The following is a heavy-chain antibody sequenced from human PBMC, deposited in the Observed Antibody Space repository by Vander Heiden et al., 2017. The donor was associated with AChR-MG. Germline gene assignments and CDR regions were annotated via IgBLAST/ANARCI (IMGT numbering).Heavy chain of an antibody. J-gene: IGHJ4*02. D-gene: IGHD3-22*01. V-gene: IGHV4-34*01. CDR3: ARRGYYDGTSYYYY. CDR1: GGSFSSHY. Sequence: QVQLQQWGAGLLKPSETLSLTCGVSGGSFSSHYWSWLRQTPGKGLEWIGEVKHNGRNHRNRSRESGVTLWIDTSKKQFSLKLSSVTAADTAVYFCARRGYYDGTSYYYYWGQGTLVTVSS. CDR2: VKHNGRN.